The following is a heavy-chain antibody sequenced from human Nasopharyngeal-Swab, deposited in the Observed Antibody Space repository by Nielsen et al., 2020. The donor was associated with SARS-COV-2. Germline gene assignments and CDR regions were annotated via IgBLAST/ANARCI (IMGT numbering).Heavy chain of an antibody. J-gene: IGHJ3*02. CDR3: ARVGRVDAFDI. CDR1: GFTFSSYS. V-gene: IGHV3-21*01. Sequence: GESLKISCAASGFTFSSYSMNWVRQAPGKGLEWVSSISSSSSYIYYADSVKGRFTISRDNAKNSLYLQMNSLRAEDTAVYYCARVGRVDAFDIWGQGTMVTVSS. CDR2: ISSSSSYI. D-gene: IGHD1-26*01.